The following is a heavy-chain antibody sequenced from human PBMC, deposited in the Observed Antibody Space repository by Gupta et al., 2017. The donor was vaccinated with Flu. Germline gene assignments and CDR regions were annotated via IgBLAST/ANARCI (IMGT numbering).Heavy chain of an antibody. Sequence: AMSWVRQAPGKGLEWVSAIGGSGQTTFYAGSVQGRFTVSRDKSKNTLYLQMNDLRAEDTAIYYCAKDVGATRGHFDFWGQGTLVAVSS. CDR2: IGGSGQTT. CDR1: A. D-gene: IGHD1-26*01. J-gene: IGHJ4*02. V-gene: IGHV3-23*01. CDR3: AKDVGATRGHFDF.